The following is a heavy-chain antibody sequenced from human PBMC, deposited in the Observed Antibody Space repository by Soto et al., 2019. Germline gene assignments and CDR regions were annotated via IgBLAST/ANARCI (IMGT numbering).Heavy chain of an antibody. CDR2: ISSSGSTI. CDR3: SREDIAVAAYY. CDR1: GFTFSDYY. Sequence: GGSLRLSCAASGFTFSDYYMSWIRQAPGKGLEWVSYISSSGSTIYYADSVKGRFTISRDNAKNTLYLQMNSLRAEDTAVYYCSREDIAVAAYYCGQGTLVTVSS. V-gene: IGHV3-11*04. D-gene: IGHD6-19*01. J-gene: IGHJ4*02.